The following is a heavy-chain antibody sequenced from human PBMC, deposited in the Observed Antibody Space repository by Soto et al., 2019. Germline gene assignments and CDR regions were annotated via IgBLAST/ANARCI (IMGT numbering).Heavy chain of an antibody. CDR2: LNPDTGNT. J-gene: IGHJ3*01. Sequence: QVQLVQSGAELKKPGASVNISCTASGFTFSDNLINWVRQVPGQGLEWMGWLNPDTGNTRYTETFQGRVTISRHPSASMPYLELSGLEDEDTALYFCARDIQSVGPRANDAFDVWGQGTMITVSS. V-gene: IGHV1-3*01. D-gene: IGHD5-18*01. CDR1: GFTFSDNL. CDR3: ARDIQSVGPRANDAFDV.